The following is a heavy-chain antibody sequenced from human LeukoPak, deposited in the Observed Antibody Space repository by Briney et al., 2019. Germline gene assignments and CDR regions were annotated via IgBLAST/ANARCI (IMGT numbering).Heavy chain of an antibody. Sequence: SETLSLTCTVSGGSISSYYWSWIRQPPGKGLEWIAYISDIGSINYNPSLKSRVTISLDTSKNQFSLKLSSVTAADTAVYYCARGTTIFGVVIPIDYWGQGTLVTVSS. CDR2: ISDIGSI. V-gene: IGHV4-59*12. CDR1: GGSISSYY. J-gene: IGHJ4*02. D-gene: IGHD3-3*01. CDR3: ARGTTIFGVVIPIDY.